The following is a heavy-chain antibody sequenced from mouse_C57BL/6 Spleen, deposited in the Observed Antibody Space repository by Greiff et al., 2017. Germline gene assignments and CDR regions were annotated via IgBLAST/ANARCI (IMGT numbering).Heavy chain of an antibody. V-gene: IGHV1-18*01. CDR3: ARRGTTVWYFDV. D-gene: IGHD1-1*01. CDR1: GYTFTDYN. CDR2: INPNNGGT. J-gene: IGHJ1*03. Sequence: VQLQQSGPELVKPGASVKIPCKASGYTFTDYNMDWVKQSHGKSLEWIGDINPNNGGTIYNQKFKGKATLTVDKSSSTAYMELRSLTSEDTAVYYCARRGTTVWYFDVWGTGTTVTVSS.